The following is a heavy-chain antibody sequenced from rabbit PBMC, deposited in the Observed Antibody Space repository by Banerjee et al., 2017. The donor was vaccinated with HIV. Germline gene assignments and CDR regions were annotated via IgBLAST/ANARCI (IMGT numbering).Heavy chain of an antibody. V-gene: IGHV1S40*01. CDR2: IYTGSGST. J-gene: IGHJ4*01. CDR3: ARGGGGSYYAYFNL. Sequence: QSLEESGGGLVQPEGSLTLTCKASGFDFSSNYWMCWVRQAPGKGLEWIGCIYTGSGSTYYASWAKGRFTISKTSSTTVTLQVTSLTAADTATYFCARGGGGSYYAYFNLWGPGTLVTVS. CDR1: GFDFSSNYW. D-gene: IGHD8-1*01.